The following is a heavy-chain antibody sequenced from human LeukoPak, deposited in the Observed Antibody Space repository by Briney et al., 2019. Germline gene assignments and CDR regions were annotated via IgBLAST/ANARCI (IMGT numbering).Heavy chain of an antibody. D-gene: IGHD4-23*01. CDR3: VKDFCRGGNCPFPFFDS. CDR2: TVAGYSET. Sequence: GGSLRLSCVASGFTISGHAMSWVRQAPAKGLEWVSITVAGYSETHYADSVRGRFTISRDDSSNTLSLEMNRLRADDTSTYYCVKDFCRGGNCPFPFFDSWGQGTVVTVSS. V-gene: IGHV3-23*01. CDR1: GFTISGHA. J-gene: IGHJ4*02.